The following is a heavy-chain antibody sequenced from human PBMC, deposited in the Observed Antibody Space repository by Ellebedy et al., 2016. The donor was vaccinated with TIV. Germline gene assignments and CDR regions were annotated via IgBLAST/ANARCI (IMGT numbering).Heavy chain of an antibody. V-gene: IGHV1-69*13. J-gene: IGHJ6*02. Sequence: SVKVSXXASGGTFSSYAISWVRQAPGQGLEWMGGIIPIFGTANYAQKFQGRVTITADESTSTAYMELSSLRSEDTAVYYCAIGRNSIAAAVGYYYYGMDFWGQGTTVTVSS. D-gene: IGHD6-13*01. CDR3: AIGRNSIAAAVGYYYYGMDF. CDR2: IIPIFGTA. CDR1: GGTFSSYA.